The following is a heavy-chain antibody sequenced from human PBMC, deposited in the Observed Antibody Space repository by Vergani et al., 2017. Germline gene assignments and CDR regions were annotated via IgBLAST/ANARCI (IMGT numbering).Heavy chain of an antibody. CDR3: ARWVKDYYYGMDV. Sequence: QVQLVESGGGVVQPGRSLRLSCAASGLTFSSYGMHWVRQAPGKGLEWVAVIWYDGSNKYYADSVKGRFTISRDNSKNTLYLQMNSLRAEDTAVYYCARWVKDYYYGMDVWGQGTTVTVSS. J-gene: IGHJ6*02. CDR1: GLTFSSYG. CDR2: IWYDGSNK. D-gene: IGHD2-21*01. V-gene: IGHV3-33*01.